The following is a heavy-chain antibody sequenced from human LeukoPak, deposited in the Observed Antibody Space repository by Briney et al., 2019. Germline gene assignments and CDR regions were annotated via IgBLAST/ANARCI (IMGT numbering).Heavy chain of an antibody. J-gene: IGHJ5*02. CDR3: ARQEIGLRSFDP. CDR2: INHSGST. D-gene: IGHD3/OR15-3a*01. Sequence: SETLSLTCAVYGGSFSRYYWSWIRQPPGKGLEWIGEINHSGSTNYNPSLKSRVTISVDTSKNQFSLNLSSVTAADTAVYYCARQEIGLRSFDPWGQGTLVTVSS. CDR1: GGSFSRYY. V-gene: IGHV4-34*01.